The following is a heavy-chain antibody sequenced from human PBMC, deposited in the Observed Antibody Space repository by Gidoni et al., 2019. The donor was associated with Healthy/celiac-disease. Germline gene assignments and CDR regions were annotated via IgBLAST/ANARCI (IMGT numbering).Heavy chain of an antibody. CDR2: IKSKTDGGTT. J-gene: IGHJ4*02. V-gene: IGHV3-15*01. CDR1: GFTFSNAW. D-gene: IGHD4-17*01. CDR3: TTGGGRHDYGDSD. Sequence: EVQLVESGGGLVKPGGSLRLSCAASGFTFSNAWMSWVRQAPGKGLEWVGRIKSKTDGGTTDYAAPVKGRFTISRDDSKNTLYLQMNSLKTEDTAVYYCTTGGGRHDYGDSDWGQGTLVTVSS.